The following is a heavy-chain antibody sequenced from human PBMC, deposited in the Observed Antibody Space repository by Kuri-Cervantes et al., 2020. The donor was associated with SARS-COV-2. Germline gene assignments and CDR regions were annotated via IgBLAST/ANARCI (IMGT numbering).Heavy chain of an antibody. D-gene: IGHD5-12*01. CDR2: IRYDGSNK. V-gene: IGHV3-30*02. J-gene: IGHJ4*02. Sequence: LSLTCAASGFTFSSYGMHWVRQAPGKGLEWVTFIRYDGSNKYYADSVKGRFTISRDNAKNSLFLQMNSLRAEDTAVYYCARSLLWAPRMVATFPGFLDYWGQGTLVTVSS. CDR3: ARSLLWAPRMVATFPGFLDY. CDR1: GFTFSSYG.